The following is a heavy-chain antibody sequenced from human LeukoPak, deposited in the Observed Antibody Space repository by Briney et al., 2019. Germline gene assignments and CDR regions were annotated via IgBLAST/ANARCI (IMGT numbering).Heavy chain of an antibody. CDR2: IYTSGST. D-gene: IGHD5-18*01. CDR1: GGSISSYY. V-gene: IGHV4-4*07. J-gene: IGHJ3*02. Sequence: SETLSLTCTVSGGSISSYYWSWIRQPAGKGLEWIGRIYTSGSTNYNPSLKSRVTMSVDTSKNQFSLKLSSVTAADTAVYYCARDHTAYDNGAFDIWGQGTMVTVSS. CDR3: ARDHTAYDNGAFDI.